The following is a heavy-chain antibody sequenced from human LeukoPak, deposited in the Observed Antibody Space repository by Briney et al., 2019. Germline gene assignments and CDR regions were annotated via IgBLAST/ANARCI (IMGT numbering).Heavy chain of an antibody. J-gene: IGHJ4*02. CDR3: ATQGVEY. CDR2: IYHSGST. CDR1: GGSISSSSYY. Sequence: PSETLSLTCTVSGGSISSSSYYWGWIRQPPGKGLEWIGSIYHSGSTYYNPSLKSRVTISVDTSKNQFSLKLSSVTAADTAVYYCATQGVEYWGQGTLVTVSS. D-gene: IGHD2-21*01. V-gene: IGHV4-39*07.